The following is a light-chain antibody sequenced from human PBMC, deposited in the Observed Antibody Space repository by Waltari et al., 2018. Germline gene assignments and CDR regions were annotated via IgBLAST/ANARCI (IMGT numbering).Light chain of an antibody. CDR3: QRYNSYPIT. J-gene: IGKJ3*01. CDR2: EAT. V-gene: IGKV1-5*03. Sequence: DIQMTQSPSTLSASVGDRVTITCRASQSICSRLAWYQQKPGKAPKLLIYEATSLESGVPSRFSASGSGTEFTLTISSLQPDDFATYYCQRYNSYPITFGPGTKVDI. CDR1: QSICSR.